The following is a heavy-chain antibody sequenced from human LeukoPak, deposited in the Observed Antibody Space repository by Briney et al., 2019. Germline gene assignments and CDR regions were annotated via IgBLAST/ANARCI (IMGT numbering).Heavy chain of an antibody. Sequence: PGGSLRLSCAASGFTFSSYTVNWARQAPGKGLEWVSSISSASNTISYADSVEGQLTISRDNAKNSLYLHMNSLRDEDTAVYFCTRSRLVDYWGQGTLVTASS. CDR3: TRSRLVDY. V-gene: IGHV3-48*02. CDR1: GFTFSSYT. J-gene: IGHJ4*02. CDR2: ISSASNTI.